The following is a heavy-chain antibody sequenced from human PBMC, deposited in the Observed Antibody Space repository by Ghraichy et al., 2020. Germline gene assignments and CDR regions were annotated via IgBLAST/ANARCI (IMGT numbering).Heavy chain of an antibody. CDR2: IYYSGST. CDR3: ARDYYGDYIGGDAFDI. D-gene: IGHD4-17*01. Sequence: SETLSLTCTVSGGSISSYYWSWIRQPPGKGLEWIGYIYYSGSTNYNPSLKSRVTISVDTSKNQFSLKLSSVTAADTAVYYCARDYYGDYIGGDAFDIWGQGTMVTVSS. CDR1: GGSISSYY. V-gene: IGHV4-59*01. J-gene: IGHJ3*02.